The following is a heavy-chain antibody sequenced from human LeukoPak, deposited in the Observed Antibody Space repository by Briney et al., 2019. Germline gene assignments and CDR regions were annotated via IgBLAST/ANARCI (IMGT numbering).Heavy chain of an antibody. J-gene: IGHJ5*02. Sequence: GGSLRFSCAASGFTFDDYAMHWVRQAPGKGLEWVSGISWNSGSIGYADSVKGRFTISRDNAKNSLYLQMNSLRAEDTALYYCAKDTSSSWFNWFDPWGQGTLVTVSS. D-gene: IGHD6-13*01. V-gene: IGHV3-9*01. CDR2: ISWNSGSI. CDR3: AKDTSSSWFNWFDP. CDR1: GFTFDDYA.